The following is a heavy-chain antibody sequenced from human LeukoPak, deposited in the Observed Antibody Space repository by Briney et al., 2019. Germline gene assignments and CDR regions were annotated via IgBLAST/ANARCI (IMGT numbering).Heavy chain of an antibody. CDR3: ARLPAYYDFWSGAQGYYYGMDV. CDR1: GGSISSYY. V-gene: IGHV4-59*08. Sequence: SETLSLTCTVSGGSISSYYWSWIQQPPGKGLEWIGYIYYSGSTNYNPSLKSRVTISVDTSKNQFSLKLSSVTAADTAVYYCARLPAYYDFWSGAQGYYYGMDVWGQGTTVTVSS. CDR2: IYYSGST. D-gene: IGHD3-3*01. J-gene: IGHJ6*02.